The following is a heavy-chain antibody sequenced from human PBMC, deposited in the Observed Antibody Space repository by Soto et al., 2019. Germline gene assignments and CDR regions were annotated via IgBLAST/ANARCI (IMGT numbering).Heavy chain of an antibody. Sequence: EVQLVETGGGLIQPGGSLRLSCAASGFTVSSNYMSWVRQAPGKGLEWVSVIYSGGSTYYADSVKGRFTISRDNSKNTLYLQMNSLRAEDTAVYYCARVKYSGSYHFDYWGQGTLVTVSS. CDR1: GFTVSSNY. D-gene: IGHD1-26*01. J-gene: IGHJ4*02. V-gene: IGHV3-53*05. CDR2: IYSGGST. CDR3: ARVKYSGSYHFDY.